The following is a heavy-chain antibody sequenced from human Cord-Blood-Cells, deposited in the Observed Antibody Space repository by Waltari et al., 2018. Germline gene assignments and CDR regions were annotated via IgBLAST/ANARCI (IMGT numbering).Heavy chain of an antibody. D-gene: IGHD1-26*01. CDR2: INHIGST. CDR1: GGSFSGYY. CDR3: ARGIVGATNRDFDY. Sequence: QVQLQQWGAGLLKPSETLSLTCAVYGGSFSGYYWSWTRQPPGKGLEWIGEINHIGSTNSNPSLKSRVTISVDTSKNQFSLKLSSVTAADTAVYYCARGIVGATNRDFDYWGQGTLVTVSS. V-gene: IGHV4-34*01. J-gene: IGHJ4*02.